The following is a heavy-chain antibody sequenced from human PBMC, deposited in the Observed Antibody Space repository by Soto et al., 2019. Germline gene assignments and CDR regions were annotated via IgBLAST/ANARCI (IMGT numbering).Heavy chain of an antibody. V-gene: IGHV4-59*01. J-gene: IGHJ5*02. CDR2: IYYTGNT. CDR1: GGSISGYY. D-gene: IGHD2-15*01. Sequence: QVQLQESGPGLVKPSETLSLTCSISGGSISGYYWSWIRQSPGKGLEWIGYIYYTGNTYYNPSFKSRVTISVDTSKNQYSLXLSSVTAADTAVYYCAKVVGKNXXXPXGQGTLV. CDR3: AKVVGKNXXXP.